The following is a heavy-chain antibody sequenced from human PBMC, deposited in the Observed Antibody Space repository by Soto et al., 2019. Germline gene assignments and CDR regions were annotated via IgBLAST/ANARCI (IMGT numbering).Heavy chain of an antibody. V-gene: IGHV4-31*03. Sequence: QVQLQESGPGLVKPSQTLSLTCTVSGGSISSGGYYWSWIRQHPGKGLEWVGYIYYSGSTYYNPSLKSRVTISVDSSKNQYSLKLSSVTAADTAVYYCAREKACSGSRYFDYWCQGTLVTVSS. CDR2: IYYSGST. CDR1: GGSISSGGYY. CDR3: AREKACSGSRYFDY. J-gene: IGHJ4*02. D-gene: IGHD2-15*01.